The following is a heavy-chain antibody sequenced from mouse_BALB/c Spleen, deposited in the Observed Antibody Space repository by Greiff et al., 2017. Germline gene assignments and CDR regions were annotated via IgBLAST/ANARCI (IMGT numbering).Heavy chain of an antibody. Sequence: QVQLKQPGAELVKPGASVKLSCKASGYTFTSYWMHWVKQRPGQGLEWIGEIDPSDSYTNYNQKFKGKATLTVDKSSSTAYMQLSSLTSEDSAVYYCARKGNYEAWGQGTTLTVSS. V-gene: IGHV1-69*02. CDR2: IDPSDSYT. CDR3: ARKGNYEA. CDR1: GYTFTSYW. J-gene: IGHJ2*01. D-gene: IGHD2-1*01.